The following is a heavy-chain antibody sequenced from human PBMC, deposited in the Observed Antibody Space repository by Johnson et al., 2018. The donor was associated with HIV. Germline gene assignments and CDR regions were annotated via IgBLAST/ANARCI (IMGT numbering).Heavy chain of an antibody. Sequence: QVQLVESGGGVVQPGRSLRLSCAASGFTFSSYAMHWVRQAPGKGLEWVAVISYDGSNKYYADSVKGRFTISRDNSKNTLYLQMNSLRAEDTAVYNCAKDGTSRGGAFDIWGQGTMVTVSS. CDR3: AKDGTSRGGAFDI. CDR1: GFTFSSYA. J-gene: IGHJ3*02. D-gene: IGHD6-13*01. V-gene: IGHV3-30*04. CDR2: ISYDGSNK.